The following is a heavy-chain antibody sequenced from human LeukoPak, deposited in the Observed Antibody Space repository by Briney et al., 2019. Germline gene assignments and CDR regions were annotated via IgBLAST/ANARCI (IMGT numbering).Heavy chain of an antibody. CDR3: ARGTDTGYPRIDY. Sequence: ASVKVSCKASGFTFTSFGFSWVRQAPGQGLEWMGWISAYNGNTNYAQNLQGRVTMTTDTSTSTAYMDLRSLRSDDTAVYYCARGTDTGYPRIDYWGQGTLVTVSS. V-gene: IGHV1-18*01. D-gene: IGHD3-9*01. CDR1: GFTFTSFG. CDR2: ISAYNGNT. J-gene: IGHJ4*02.